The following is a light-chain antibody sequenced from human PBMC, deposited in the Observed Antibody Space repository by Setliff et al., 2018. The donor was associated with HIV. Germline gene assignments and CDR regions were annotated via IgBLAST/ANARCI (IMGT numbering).Light chain of an antibody. V-gene: IGLV2-14*03. CDR3: SSYTSSTPLYV. Sequence: QSALTQPASVSGSPGHSITISCTGTSSGVGGYNYVSWYQQHPGKAPKLMISDVSNGPSGVSNRFSGSKSGNTASLTISGLQAEDEADYYCSSYTSSTPLYVFGTGTKVTVL. CDR1: SSGVGGYNY. CDR2: DVS. J-gene: IGLJ1*01.